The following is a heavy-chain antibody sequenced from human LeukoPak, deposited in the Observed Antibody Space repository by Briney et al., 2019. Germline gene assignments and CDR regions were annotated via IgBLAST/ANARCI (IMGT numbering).Heavy chain of an antibody. CDR3: AKGKSGGSDDWFDP. Sequence: PGGSLRLSCAASGLTFSNYAMMWVRQAPGKGLEWVSSIIGTGHRTYYADSVQGRFTVSRDNSRNTLCLQMDSLRAEDTALYYCAKGKSGGSDDWFDPWGQGTLVTVSS. CDR2: IIGTGHRT. J-gene: IGHJ5*02. CDR1: GLTFSNYA. V-gene: IGHV3-23*01. D-gene: IGHD6-25*01.